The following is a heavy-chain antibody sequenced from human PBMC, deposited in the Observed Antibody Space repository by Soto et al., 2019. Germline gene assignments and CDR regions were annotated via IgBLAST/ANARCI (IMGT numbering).Heavy chain of an antibody. V-gene: IGHV4-61*01. CDR1: GGSVSSGSYY. D-gene: IGHD2-2*01. CDR3: AREYCSRTSGYSVGFAP. Sequence: SETLSLTCTVSGGSVSSGSYYWSWIRQPPGKGLEWIGYIYYSGSTNYNPSLKSRVTISVDTSKNQFSLKLSSVTTADTAVYYCAREYCSRTSGYSVGFAPGGQGPLVPVSS. J-gene: IGHJ5*02. CDR2: IYYSGST.